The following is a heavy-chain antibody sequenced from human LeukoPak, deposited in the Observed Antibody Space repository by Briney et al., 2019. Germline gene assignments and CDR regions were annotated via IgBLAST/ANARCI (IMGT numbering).Heavy chain of an antibody. Sequence: PSKTLSLTCTVSGGSISSGDYYWSWIRQPPGKGLEWIGYIYYSGSTYYNPSLKSRVTISVDTSKNQFSLKLSSVTAADTAVYYCATVTKAGESAFDIWGQGTMVTVSS. CDR2: IYYSGST. CDR1: GGSISSGDYY. D-gene: IGHD3-16*01. V-gene: IGHV4-30-4*08. CDR3: ATVTKAGESAFDI. J-gene: IGHJ3*02.